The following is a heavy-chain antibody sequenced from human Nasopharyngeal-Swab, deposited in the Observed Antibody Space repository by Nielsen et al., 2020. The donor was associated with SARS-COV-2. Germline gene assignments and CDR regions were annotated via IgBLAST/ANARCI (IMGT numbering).Heavy chain of an antibody. D-gene: IGHD4-23*01. Sequence: GGSLRLSCAASGFTFSSYGMHWVRQAPGKGLEWVAVISYDGSNKYYADSVKGRFTISRDNSKNTLYLQMNSLRAEDTAVYYCARGDRYGGNALDAFDIWGQGTMVTVSS. CDR2: ISYDGSNK. J-gene: IGHJ3*02. V-gene: IGHV3-30*03. CDR3: ARGDRYGGNALDAFDI. CDR1: GFTFSSYG.